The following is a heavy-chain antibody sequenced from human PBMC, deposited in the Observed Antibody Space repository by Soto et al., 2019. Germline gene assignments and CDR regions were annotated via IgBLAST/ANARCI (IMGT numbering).Heavy chain of an antibody. CDR3: AREGTMVRGVIPHPYYYYGMDV. V-gene: IGHV3-21*01. CDR1: GFTFSSYS. Sequence: PGGSLRLSCAASGFTFSSYSMNWVRQAPGKGLEWVSSISSSSSYIYYADSVKGRFTISRDNAKNSLYLQMNSLRAEDTAVYYCAREGTMVRGVIPHPYYYYGMDVWGQGPTVTVSS. CDR2: ISSSSSYI. J-gene: IGHJ6*02. D-gene: IGHD3-10*01.